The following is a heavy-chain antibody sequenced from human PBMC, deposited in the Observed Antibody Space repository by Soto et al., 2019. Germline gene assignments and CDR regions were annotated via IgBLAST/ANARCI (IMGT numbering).Heavy chain of an antibody. CDR2: IIPIFGTA. D-gene: IGHD6-6*01. CDR1: GGTFSSYA. J-gene: IGHJ6*02. Sequence: QAPLVQSGAEVKKPGSSVKVSCKASGGTFSSYAISWVRQAPGQGLEWMGGIIPIFGTANYAQKFQGRVTITADESTSTAYMELSSLRSEDTAVYYCARDQSSIAARRYYYYGMDVWGQGTTVTVSS. CDR3: ARDQSSIAARRYYYYGMDV. V-gene: IGHV1-69*12.